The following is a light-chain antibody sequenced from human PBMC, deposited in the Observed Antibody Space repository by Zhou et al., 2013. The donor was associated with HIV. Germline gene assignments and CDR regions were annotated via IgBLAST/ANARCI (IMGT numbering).Light chain of an antibody. CDR2: AAS. CDR3: QRYDSGSRT. J-gene: IGKJ1*01. V-gene: IGKV1-27*01. CDR1: TALTI. Sequence: DIQMTHVSILPVCFCGGRESPSLAGRVTALTIIWPGININQEMFPPLLIYAASTLHSGVSSRFTGSGSGTDFVLTISSLEPEDAATYYCQRYDSGSRTFGQGTKV.